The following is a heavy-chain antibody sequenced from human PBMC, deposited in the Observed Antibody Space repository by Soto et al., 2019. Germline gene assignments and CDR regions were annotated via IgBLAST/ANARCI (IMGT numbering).Heavy chain of an antibody. D-gene: IGHD2-2*01. Sequence: EVQVLESGGGLVQPGGSLRLSCAASGFTFSSYAMSWVRQAPGKGLEWVSAISGSGGSTYYADSVKGRFTISRDNSKNTLYLQMTSLRAEDTAVYYCAKDKYFVVVPYIDYWGQGTLVTVSS. CDR1: GFTFSSYA. CDR2: ISGSGGST. J-gene: IGHJ4*02. CDR3: AKDKYFVVVPYIDY. V-gene: IGHV3-23*01.